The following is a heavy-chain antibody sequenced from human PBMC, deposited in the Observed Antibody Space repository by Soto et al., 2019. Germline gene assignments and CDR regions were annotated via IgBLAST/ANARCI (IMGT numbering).Heavy chain of an antibody. CDR3: ARPTYYYDSSGPPAY. Sequence: ASVKVSCKASGYTFTSYGISGVRQAPGQGLEWVGWISGYDGNTDYAHKFRGRVTMTTDTSTNTAYMDLRSLRSDDTAVYYCARPTYYYDSSGPPAYWGQGTLVTVSS. J-gene: IGHJ4*02. V-gene: IGHV1-18*01. CDR2: ISGYDGNT. CDR1: GYTFTSYG. D-gene: IGHD3-22*01.